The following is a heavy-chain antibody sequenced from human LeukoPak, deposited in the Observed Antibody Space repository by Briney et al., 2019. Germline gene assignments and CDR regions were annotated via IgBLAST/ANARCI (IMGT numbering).Heavy chain of an antibody. CDR1: GGSISSYY. D-gene: IGHD1-26*01. CDR3: ARQAYSGSYYYYYYMDV. CDR2: IYYSGST. Sequence: SETLSLTCTVSGGSISSYYWSWIRQPPGKGLELIGYIYYSGSTNYNPSLKSRVTISVDTSKNQFSLKLSSVTAADTAVYYCARQAYSGSYYYYYYMDVWGKGTTVTVSS. J-gene: IGHJ6*03. V-gene: IGHV4-59*08.